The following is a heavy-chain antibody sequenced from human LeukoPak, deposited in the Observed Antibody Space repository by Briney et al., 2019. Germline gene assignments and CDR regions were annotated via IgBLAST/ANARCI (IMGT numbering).Heavy chain of an antibody. J-gene: IGHJ3*02. V-gene: IGHV4-39*01. D-gene: IGHD4-17*01. CDR1: GGSISSGGYY. Sequence: PSETLSLTCTVSGGSISSGGYYWSWIRQHPGKGLEWIGYIYYSGSTYYNPSLKSRVTISVDTSKNQFSLKLSSVTAADTAVYYCARQAGSYGDGPHDAFDIWGQGTMVTVSS. CDR2: IYYSGST. CDR3: ARQAGSYGDGPHDAFDI.